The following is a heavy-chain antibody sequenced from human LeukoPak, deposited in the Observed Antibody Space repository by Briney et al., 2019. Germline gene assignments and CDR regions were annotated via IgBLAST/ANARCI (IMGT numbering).Heavy chain of an antibody. CDR1: GFTFSSYS. CDR2: ISSSSSYI. V-gene: IGHV3-21*01. Sequence: GGSLRLSCAASGFTFSSYSMNWVRQAPGKGLEWVSSISSSSSYIYYADSVKGRFTISRDTDKNLLYLQMNSLRAEDTAVYYCARSPTLYNWFDPWGQGTLVTVSS. J-gene: IGHJ5*02. CDR3: ARSPTLYNWFDP.